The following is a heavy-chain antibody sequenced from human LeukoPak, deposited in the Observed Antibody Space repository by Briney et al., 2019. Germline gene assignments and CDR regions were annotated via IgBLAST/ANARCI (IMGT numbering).Heavy chain of an antibody. D-gene: IGHD3-10*01. Sequence: GGSLRLSCAASGYSFSNYWMGWVRQAPGKGLACVANIKTDGSETYYVDSVKGRFTISRDNAKNSLFLQMNSLRAEDTAIYYCVSAIRGSPIDYWGQGTLVSVPS. CDR2: IKTDGSET. J-gene: IGHJ4*02. CDR1: GYSFSNYW. CDR3: VSAIRGSPIDY. V-gene: IGHV3-7*01.